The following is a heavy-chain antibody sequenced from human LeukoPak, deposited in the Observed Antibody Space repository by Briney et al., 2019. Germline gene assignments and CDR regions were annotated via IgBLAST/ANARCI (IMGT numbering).Heavy chain of an antibody. J-gene: IGHJ4*02. CDR1: GFTFNTYA. D-gene: IGHD3-22*01. Sequence: GGSLRLSCAASGFTFNTYAMGWVRQAPGKGLEWVSAISGSGGSTYYADSVKGRFTISRDNAKNSLYLQMNSLRAEDTALYYCARGGYDSSGYLYYFDYWGQGTLVTVSS. V-gene: IGHV3-23*01. CDR2: ISGSGGST. CDR3: ARGGYDSSGYLYYFDY.